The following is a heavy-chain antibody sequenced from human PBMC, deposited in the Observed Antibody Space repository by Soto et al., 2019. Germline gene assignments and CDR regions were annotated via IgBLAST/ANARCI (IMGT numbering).Heavy chain of an antibody. CDR3: VRVPAGDAFDI. CDR1: GFTFSSYG. CDR2: IWYDGSNK. V-gene: IGHV3-33*01. Sequence: GGSLRLSCAASGFTFSSYGMHWVRQAPGKGLEWVAVIWYDGSNKYYADSVKGRFTISRDNSKNTLYLQMNSLRAEDTAVYYCVRVPAGDAFDIWGQGTMVTVSS. J-gene: IGHJ3*02.